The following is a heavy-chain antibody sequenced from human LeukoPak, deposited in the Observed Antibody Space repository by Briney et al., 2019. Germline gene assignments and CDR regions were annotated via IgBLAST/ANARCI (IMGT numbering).Heavy chain of an antibody. CDR3: ARDGYSGNDGL. CDR1: GGSFTIYY. CDR2: IYTSGST. V-gene: IGHV4-4*07. Sequence: SETLSLTCTVSGGSFTIYYWSWIRQPAGKGLEWIGRIYTSGSTNYNPSLKSRVTMSVGTSKNQFSLKLSSVTAADTAVYYCARDGYSGNDGLWGQGSLVTVSS. D-gene: IGHD5-12*01. J-gene: IGHJ4*02.